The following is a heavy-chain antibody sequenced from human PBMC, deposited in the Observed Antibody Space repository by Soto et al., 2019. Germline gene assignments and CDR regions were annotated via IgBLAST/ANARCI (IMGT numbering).Heavy chain of an antibody. J-gene: IGHJ4*02. CDR3: ASSYGSGYRAFDY. CDR2: VNPIVSMS. CDR1: GDTFNFYS. Sequence: QVQVVQSGAEVKRPGSSVKVSCKASGDTFNFYSINWVRQAPGLGLEWMGRVNPIVSMSNYAQKFQGRVTMTADKSTSTDYMELSSLRSEDTAIYYCASSYGSGYRAFDYWGKGALVTVSS. V-gene: IGHV1-69*02. D-gene: IGHD3-10*01.